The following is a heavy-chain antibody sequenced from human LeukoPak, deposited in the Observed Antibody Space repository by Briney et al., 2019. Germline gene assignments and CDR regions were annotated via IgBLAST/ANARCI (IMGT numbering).Heavy chain of an antibody. V-gene: IGHV3-48*01. J-gene: IGHJ3*02. CDR2: ISSSSTI. D-gene: IGHD3-10*01. Sequence: GGSLRLSCAASGFTFSSYSMNWVRQAPGKGLEWVSYISSSSTIYYADSVKGRFTISRDNAKNSLYLQMNSLRAEDTAVYYCAREKVRGVIITLSAFDIWGQGTMVTVSS. CDR1: GFTFSSYS. CDR3: AREKVRGVIITLSAFDI.